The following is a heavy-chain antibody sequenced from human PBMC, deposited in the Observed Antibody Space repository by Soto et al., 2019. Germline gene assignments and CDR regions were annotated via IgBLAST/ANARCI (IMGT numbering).Heavy chain of an antibody. Sequence: ASVKVSCKASGYTFTGYYMHWVRQAPGQGLEWMGWINPNSGGTNYAQKFQGRVTMTRDTSISKAYMELSRLRSDDTAVYYCVRGDGYCSSTSCLNWFDPWGQGTLVTVSS. CDR2: INPNSGGT. CDR3: VRGDGYCSSTSCLNWFDP. D-gene: IGHD2-2*01. CDR1: GYTFTGYY. V-gene: IGHV1-2*02. J-gene: IGHJ5*02.